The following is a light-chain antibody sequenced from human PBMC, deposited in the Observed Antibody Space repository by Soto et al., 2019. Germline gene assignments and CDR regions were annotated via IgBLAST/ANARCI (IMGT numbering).Light chain of an antibody. Sequence: DIQMTQSPPSLSASVGDRVTISCRASQSITFHLNWYQQRPGEAPKLLIYGASNLQSGVPSRFSGSGSGTDFTLTISSLQPEDSATYYCRQSYSMPPITFGQGTRLEI. J-gene: IGKJ5*01. V-gene: IGKV1-39*01. CDR1: QSITFH. CDR3: RQSYSMPPIT. CDR2: GAS.